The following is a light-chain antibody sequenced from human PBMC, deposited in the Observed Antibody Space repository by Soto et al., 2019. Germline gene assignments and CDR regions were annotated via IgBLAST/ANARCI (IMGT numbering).Light chain of an antibody. CDR1: TSDIGSYDL. J-gene: IGLJ1*01. CDR3: CSYAHSKYV. V-gene: IGLV2-23*01. CDR2: QDI. Sequence: QSALTQPASVSGSPGQSITISCTGTTSDIGSYDLVSWYQQHPGKIPRLIIYQDIQRPSGVSARFSGSTSGNTASLTISGLQTDDDALYFCCSYAHSKYVFGTGTKLTVL.